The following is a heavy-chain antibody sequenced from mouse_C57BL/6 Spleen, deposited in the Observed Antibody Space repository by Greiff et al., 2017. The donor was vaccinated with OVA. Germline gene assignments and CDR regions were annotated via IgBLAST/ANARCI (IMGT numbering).Heavy chain of an antibody. CDR2: INPSNGGT. J-gene: IGHJ3*01. CDR1: GYTFTSYW. D-gene: IGHD2-2*01. CDR3: ARNTVTTEAWFAY. V-gene: IGHV1-53*01. Sequence: VQLQQPGTELVKPGASVKLSCKASGYTFTSYWMHWVKQRPGQGLEWIGNINPSNGGTNYNEKFKSKATLTVDKSSSTAYMQLSSLTSEDSAVYYCARNTVTTEAWFAYWGQGTLVTVSA.